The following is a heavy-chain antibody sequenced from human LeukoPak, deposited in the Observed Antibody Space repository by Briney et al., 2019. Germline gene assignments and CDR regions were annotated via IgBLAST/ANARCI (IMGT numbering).Heavy chain of an antibody. V-gene: IGHV1-3*01. CDR2: INAGNGNT. J-gene: IGHJ4*02. D-gene: IGHD4-17*01. CDR1: GYTFTSYA. Sequence: RASVKVSCKASGYTFTSYAMHWVRQAPGQRLEWMGWINAGNGNTKYSQKFQGRVTITRDTSASTAYMELSSLRSEDTAVYYCARAYGDFPFDYWGQGTLVTVSS. CDR3: ARAYGDFPFDY.